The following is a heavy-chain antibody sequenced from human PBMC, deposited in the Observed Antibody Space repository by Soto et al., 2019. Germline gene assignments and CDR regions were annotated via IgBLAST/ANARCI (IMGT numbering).Heavy chain of an antibody. D-gene: IGHD3-9*01. CDR3: AKDSLGLRYFDWSTTFDY. Sequence: GGSLRLSCAASGFTFSSYAMSWVRQAPGKGLEWVSAISGSGGSTYYADFVKGRFTISRDNSKNTLYLQMNSLRAEDTAVYYCAKDSLGLRYFDWSTTFDYWGQGTLVTVSS. J-gene: IGHJ4*02. CDR2: ISGSGGST. CDR1: GFTFSSYA. V-gene: IGHV3-23*01.